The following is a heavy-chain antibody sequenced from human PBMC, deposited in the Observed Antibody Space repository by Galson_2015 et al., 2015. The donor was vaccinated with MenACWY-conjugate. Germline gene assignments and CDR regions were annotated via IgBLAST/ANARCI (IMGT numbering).Heavy chain of an antibody. CDR2: IRVSNGDT. D-gene: IGHD6-19*01. Sequence: SVKVSCKASGYTFISYGITWVRQAPGQGLEWMGRIRVSNGDTKFAQSFQDRVSMIAGTSTDTAYMELRNLRSDDTALYYCARYSSLYDYFDSWGQGTLVTVSS. J-gene: IGHJ4*02. CDR3: ARYSSLYDYFDS. V-gene: IGHV1-18*01. CDR1: GYTFISYG.